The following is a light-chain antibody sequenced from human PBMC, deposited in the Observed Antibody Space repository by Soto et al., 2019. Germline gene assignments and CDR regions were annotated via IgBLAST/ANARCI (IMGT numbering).Light chain of an antibody. CDR2: GAS. Sequence: EIVLTQSPGTLSLFPGERATLSCRASQSVSSTYFAWYRQKPGQPPSLRIYGASNRATGVPDRFSGSGSGPDFTLTISRLEPEDFAVYYCQQYGSSPPGFTFGPGTTVDIK. V-gene: IGKV3-20*01. CDR1: QSVSSTY. CDR3: QQYGSSPPGFT. J-gene: IGKJ3*01.